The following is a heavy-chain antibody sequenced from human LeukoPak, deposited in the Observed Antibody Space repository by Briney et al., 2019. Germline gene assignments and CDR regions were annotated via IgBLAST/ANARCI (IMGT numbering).Heavy chain of an antibody. V-gene: IGHV3-53*01. CDR3: ARGHSSGWSFDY. D-gene: IGHD6-19*01. Sequence: GGSLRLSCAASGFTVSSNYMSWVCQAPGKGLEWVSVIYSGGSTYYADSVKGRFTISRDNSKNTLYLQMNSLRAEDTAVYYCARGHSSGWSFDYWGQGTLVTVSS. CDR1: GFTVSSNY. J-gene: IGHJ4*02. CDR2: IYSGGST.